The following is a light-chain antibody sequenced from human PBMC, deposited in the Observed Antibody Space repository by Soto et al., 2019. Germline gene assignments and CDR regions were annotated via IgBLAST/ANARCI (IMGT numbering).Light chain of an antibody. J-gene: IGLJ3*02. V-gene: IGLV1-47*01. CDR3: AAWDDSLSGSWV. Sequence: QSVLTQPPSASGTPGQRVTISCSGSSSNIGSNYVYWYQQLPGTAPKLLIYRNNQRPSGVPDRFSGSKSGTPASLAISGLRSEDEADYYCAAWDDSLSGSWVFGGGTKLTVL. CDR1: SSNIGSNY. CDR2: RNN.